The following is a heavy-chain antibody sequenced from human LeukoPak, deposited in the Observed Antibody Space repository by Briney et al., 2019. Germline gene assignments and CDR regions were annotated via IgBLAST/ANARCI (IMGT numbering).Heavy chain of an antibody. CDR2: IDPSESYT. D-gene: IGHD3-10*01. J-gene: IGHJ5*02. Sequence: GESLKISCKGSGYSFTSYWISWVRQMPGEGLEWMGRIDPSESYTNYSPSFQGHVTISADKSTSTAYLQWSSLKASDTAMYYCARHLDPYYFGSGSYYLKGWFDPWGQGTLVTVSS. V-gene: IGHV5-10-1*01. CDR1: GYSFTSYW. CDR3: ARHLDPYYFGSGSYYLKGWFDP.